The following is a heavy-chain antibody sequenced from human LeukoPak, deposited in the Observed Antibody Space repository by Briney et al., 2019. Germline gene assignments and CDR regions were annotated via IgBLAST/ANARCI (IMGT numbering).Heavy chain of an antibody. V-gene: IGHV3-30*02. CDR2: IRYDGSNK. D-gene: IGHD6-13*01. CDR1: GFTFSSYG. CDR3: AKGTAAAMVVGFDY. J-gene: IGHJ4*02. Sequence: GGSLRLSCAASGFTFSSYGMHWVRQAPGKGLEWVAFIRYDGSNKYYADSVKGRFTISRDNSKNTLYLQMISLRAEDTAVYYCAKGTAAAMVVGFDYWGQGTLVTVSS.